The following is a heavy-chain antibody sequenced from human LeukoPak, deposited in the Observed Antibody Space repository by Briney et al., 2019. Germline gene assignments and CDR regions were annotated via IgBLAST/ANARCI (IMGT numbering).Heavy chain of an antibody. J-gene: IGHJ5*02. CDR1: GDSISSYY. V-gene: IGHV4-59*01. CDR2: IYYSGST. D-gene: IGHD4-17*01. CDR3: ARKTALSGDYDWFDP. Sequence: SETLSLTCTVSGDSISSYYWSWIRHPPGKGLEWIGYIYYSGSTNYNPSLKSRVTMSVDTSKNQFSLKLSSVTAADTAVYYCARKTALSGDYDWFDPWGQGTLVTAPS.